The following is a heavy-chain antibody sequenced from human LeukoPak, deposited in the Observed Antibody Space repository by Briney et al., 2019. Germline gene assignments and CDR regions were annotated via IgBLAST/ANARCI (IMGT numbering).Heavy chain of an antibody. J-gene: IGHJ3*02. CDR2: INNEESAP. Sequence: GGSLRLSCAASGFTFSTYWMHWVRQAPGKGVVWVSRINNEESAPNYPDSVQGPFTISRDHAKSMLYLQMDSLRAEDTAVYYCARESTVGPIQTDALDIWGQGTMVTVSS. CDR1: GFTFSTYW. D-gene: IGHD1-26*01. CDR3: ARESTVGPIQTDALDI. V-gene: IGHV3-74*01.